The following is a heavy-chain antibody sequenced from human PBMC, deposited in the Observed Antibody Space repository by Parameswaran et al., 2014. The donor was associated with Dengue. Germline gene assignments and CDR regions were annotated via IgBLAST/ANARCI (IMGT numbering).Heavy chain of an antibody. D-gene: IGHD1-7*01. CDR2: ISSSSSYI. CDR3: ARVLAQYNRNYEARWFDP. Sequence: WIRQPPGKGLEWVSSISSSSSYIYYADSVKGRFTISRDNAKNSLYLQMNSLRAEDTAVYYCARVLAQYNRNYEARWFDPWGQGTLVTVSS. V-gene: IGHV3-21*01. J-gene: IGHJ5*02.